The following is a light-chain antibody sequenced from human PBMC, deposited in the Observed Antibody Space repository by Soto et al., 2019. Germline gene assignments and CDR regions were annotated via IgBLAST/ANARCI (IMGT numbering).Light chain of an antibody. Sequence: IVWTQSPCTLSLSPGERVPLSCRASQSVSSSYLAWYQQKPGQAPRLLIYGASSRATGIPDRFSGSGSGTDFTLTISRLEPEDFAVYYCQQYGSSPMYTLGQGTRLEIK. CDR1: QSVSSSY. CDR2: GAS. J-gene: IGKJ5*01. CDR3: QQYGSSPMYT. V-gene: IGKV3-20*01.